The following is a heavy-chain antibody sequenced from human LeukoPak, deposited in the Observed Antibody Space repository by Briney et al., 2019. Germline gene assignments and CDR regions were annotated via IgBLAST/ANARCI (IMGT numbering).Heavy chain of an antibody. D-gene: IGHD6-13*01. V-gene: IGHV3-23*01. CDR1: GFTFRSYV. Sequence: PGGSLRLSCAASGFTFRSYVMSWVRQTPEKGLEWVSAITGDGGGTNHADSVKGRFTISRDNAKNSLYLQMNSLRAEDTAVYYCARDRIAAAGAYFDYWGQGTLVTVSS. J-gene: IGHJ4*02. CDR2: ITGDGGGT. CDR3: ARDRIAAAGAYFDY.